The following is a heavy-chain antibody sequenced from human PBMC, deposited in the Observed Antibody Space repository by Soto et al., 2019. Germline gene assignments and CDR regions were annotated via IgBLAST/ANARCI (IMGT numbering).Heavy chain of an antibody. CDR1: GFTFSSYW. Sequence: GGSLRLSCAASGFTFSSYWMHWVRQGPGKGLVWVSRTNSDGSSTSYADSVKGRFTISRDNAKNTLYLQMNGLRAEDTAVYFCARGGYCSNGVCYSSYYGLDVWGQGTTVTVSS. J-gene: IGHJ6*02. CDR2: TNSDGSST. CDR3: ARGGYCSNGVCYSSYYGLDV. D-gene: IGHD2-8*01. V-gene: IGHV3-74*01.